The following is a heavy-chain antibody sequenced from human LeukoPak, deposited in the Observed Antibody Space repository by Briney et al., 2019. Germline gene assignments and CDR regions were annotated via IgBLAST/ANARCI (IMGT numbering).Heavy chain of an antibody. Sequence: PSQTLSLTCTVSGGYISSGGYYWSRIRQHPGKGLEWIGYIYYSGSTYYNPSLKSRVTISVDTSKNQFSLKLSSVTAADTAVYYCARVSQEDYSTKFDYWGQGALVTVSS. CDR3: ARVSQEDYSTKFDY. CDR2: IYYSGST. J-gene: IGHJ4*02. CDR1: GGYISSGGYY. D-gene: IGHD4-11*01. V-gene: IGHV4-31*03.